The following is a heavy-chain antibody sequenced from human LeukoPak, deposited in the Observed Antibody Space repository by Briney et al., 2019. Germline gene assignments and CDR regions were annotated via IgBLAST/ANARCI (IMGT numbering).Heavy chain of an antibody. V-gene: IGHV1-69*04. Sequence: SVTVSCKASGGTFSSYAISWVRQAPGQELEWMGRIIPILGIANYAQKFQGRVTITADKSTSTAYMELSSLRSEDTAVYYCARGVDGGNSDWFDPWGQGTLVSVSS. CDR1: GGTFSSYA. CDR2: IIPILGIA. CDR3: ARGVDGGNSDWFDP. D-gene: IGHD2-21*02. J-gene: IGHJ5*02.